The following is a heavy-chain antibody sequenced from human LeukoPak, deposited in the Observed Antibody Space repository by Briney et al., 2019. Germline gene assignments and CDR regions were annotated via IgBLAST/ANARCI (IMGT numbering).Heavy chain of an antibody. J-gene: IGHJ4*02. CDR2: IKQDGSEK. V-gene: IGHV3-7*04. CDR1: GFTFSTYW. D-gene: IGHD1-1*01. Sequence: GGSLRLSCAASGFTFSTYWMTWVRQAPGKGLEWVANIKQDGSEKYYVDSVKGRFAISRDNAKNSLYLQMNSLRAEDTAVYYCARDQLGPFDYWGQGTLVTVSS. CDR3: ARDQLGPFDY.